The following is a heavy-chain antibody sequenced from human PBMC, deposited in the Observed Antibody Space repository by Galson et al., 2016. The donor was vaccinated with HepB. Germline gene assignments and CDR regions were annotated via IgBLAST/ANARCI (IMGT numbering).Heavy chain of an antibody. CDR1: GFSFSIYA. J-gene: IGHJ6*02. CDR2: LGADGTNT. CDR3: AREQNDSGDYEFYYGLDV. V-gene: IGHV3-23*01. D-gene: IGHD4-17*01. Sequence: SLRLSCAASGFSFSIYAMSWVRQAPGKGLEWVSALGADGTNTYYADSVTGRFTISRDNAKNSLYLQLNSLRDEDTAVYYCAREQNDSGDYEFYYGLDVWGQGTTVTVSS.